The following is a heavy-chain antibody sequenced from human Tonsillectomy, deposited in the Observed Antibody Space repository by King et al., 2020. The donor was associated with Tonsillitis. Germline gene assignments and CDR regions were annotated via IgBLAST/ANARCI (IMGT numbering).Heavy chain of an antibody. J-gene: IGHJ5*02. Sequence: VQLVESGGGLVQPGGSLRLSCAASGFTFSSYSMNWVRQAPGKGLEWVSYISSSSSTIYYADSVKGRFTISRDNAKNSVYLQMNSLRVDDTAVYYCARDPNSSAWDGGPWFDPWGQGTLVTVSS. V-gene: IGHV3-48*04. CDR1: GFTFSSYS. CDR3: ARDPNSSAWDGGPWFDP. D-gene: IGHD6-19*01. CDR2: ISSSSSTI.